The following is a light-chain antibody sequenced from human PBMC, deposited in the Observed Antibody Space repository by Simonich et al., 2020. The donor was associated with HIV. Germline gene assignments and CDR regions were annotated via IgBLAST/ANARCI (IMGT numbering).Light chain of an antibody. CDR3: LQRFNWPTIFT. CDR2: SAS. J-gene: IGKJ3*01. Sequence: DIQMTQSPSSLSASVGDRVTITCRASQSISKYLNWYQEKPGKAPKVLIYSASSLQSGVPSRFSGSGSGTDFTLTISSLEPEDFAVYYCLQRFNWPTIFTFGPGTKVDVK. CDR1: QSISKY. V-gene: IGKV1-39*01.